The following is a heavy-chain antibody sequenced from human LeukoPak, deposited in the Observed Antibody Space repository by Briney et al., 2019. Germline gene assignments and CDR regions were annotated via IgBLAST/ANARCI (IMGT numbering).Heavy chain of an antibody. V-gene: IGHV4-34*01. D-gene: IGHD1-26*01. CDR2: INHSGST. J-gene: IGHJ3*02. CDR3: ARRRRVVGATPGAFDI. CDR1: GGSFTGYC. Sequence: SETLSLTCAVYGGSFTGYCWSWIRQPPGKGLEWIGEINHSGSTNYTPSLKSRVTISVDTSKIQFSLKLSSVTAADTAVYYCARRRRVVGATPGAFDIWGQGTMVTVSS.